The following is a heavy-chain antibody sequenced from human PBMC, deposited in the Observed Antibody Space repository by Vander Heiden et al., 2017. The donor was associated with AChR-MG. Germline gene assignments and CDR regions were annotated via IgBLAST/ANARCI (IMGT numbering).Heavy chain of an antibody. CDR3: AKDRTHTVTRDAFDI. CDR2: ISGSGGST. CDR1: GFTCRRYA. Sequence: EVQLLESGGGFVLPGGSLRPSCAASGFTCRRYAMSWVRHPPGKGLEWVSAISGSGGSTYYADSVKGRFTISRDNSKNTMYLQMNSLRAEDTAVYYCAKDRTHTVTRDAFDIWGQGTMVTVSS. J-gene: IGHJ3*02. V-gene: IGHV3-23*01. D-gene: IGHD4-17*01.